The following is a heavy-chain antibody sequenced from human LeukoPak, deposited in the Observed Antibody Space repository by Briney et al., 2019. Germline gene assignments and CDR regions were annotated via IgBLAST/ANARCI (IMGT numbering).Heavy chain of an antibody. Sequence: SETLSLTCTVSGGSFSSYFWTWIRQPAGRGLEWIGRIYTSGITNYNPSLKSRVTMSVDTSKNQFSLNLNSVTAADTAVYYCARDYKVSTATVPYGMDVWGQGTTVTVSS. D-gene: IGHD2-15*01. V-gene: IGHV4-4*07. CDR3: ARDYKVSTATVPYGMDV. CDR2: IYTSGIT. CDR1: GGSFSSYF. J-gene: IGHJ6*02.